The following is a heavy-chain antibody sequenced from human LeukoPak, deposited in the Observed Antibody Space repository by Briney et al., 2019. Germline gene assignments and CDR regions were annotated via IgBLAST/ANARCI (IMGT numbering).Heavy chain of an antibody. CDR2: INPSGGST. V-gene: IGHV1-46*01. CDR1: GYTFTSYY. Sequence: ASVKVSCKASGYTFTSYYMHWVRQAPGQGLEWMGIINPSGGSTSYAQKFQGRVTMTRDTSTSTVYMELSSLRSEDTAVYYCARDQVRVEMATMNDYWGQGTLVTVSS. D-gene: IGHD5-24*01. J-gene: IGHJ4*02. CDR3: ARDQVRVEMATMNDY.